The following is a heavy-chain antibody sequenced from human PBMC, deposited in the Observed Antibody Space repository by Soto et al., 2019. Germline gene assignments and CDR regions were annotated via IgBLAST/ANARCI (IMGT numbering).Heavy chain of an antibody. CDR3: ARRYGDCFDY. Sequence: SETLSLTCTFSGGSISSYYWSLIRQPPGKGLEWIGYIYYSGSTNYNPSLKSRVTISVDTSKNQFSLKLSSVTAADTAVYYCARRYGDCFDYWGQGTLVTVSS. CDR2: IYYSGST. D-gene: IGHD4-17*01. CDR1: GGSISSYY. V-gene: IGHV4-59*08. J-gene: IGHJ4*02.